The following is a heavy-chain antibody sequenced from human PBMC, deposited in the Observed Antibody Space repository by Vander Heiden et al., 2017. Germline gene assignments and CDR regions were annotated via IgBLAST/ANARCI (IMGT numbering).Heavy chain of an antibody. Sequence: QVQLQQWGAGLLKPSETLSLTCAVYGGSFSGYYWSWIRQPPGKGLEWIGEINHSGSTNYNPSLKRRVTIAVDTSKNQFSLKLSSVTAAETAVYYCARPWYYYDNSGYYHDYYFDYWGQGTLVTVSS. CDR3: ARPWYYYDNSGYYHDYYFDY. J-gene: IGHJ4*02. CDR1: GGSFSGYY. D-gene: IGHD3-22*01. V-gene: IGHV4-34*01. CDR2: INHSGST.